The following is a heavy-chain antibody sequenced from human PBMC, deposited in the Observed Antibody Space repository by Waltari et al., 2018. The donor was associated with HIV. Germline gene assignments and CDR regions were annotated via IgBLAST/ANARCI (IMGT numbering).Heavy chain of an antibody. CDR2: IKSKSDGGTT. CDR3: RTSSDYGDPPVDY. J-gene: IGHJ4*02. CDR1: GLPFINAW. V-gene: IGHV3-15*01. Sequence: EVQLVESGGGLVKPGGSLRLSCEASGLPFINAWMSWVRQAPGKGLEWVGRIKSKSDGGTTYAAPVKGRFIISRNDSKNMLYLQMKSLKNEDTAVYYCRTSSDYGDPPVDYWGQGTLVTVSS. D-gene: IGHD4-17*01.